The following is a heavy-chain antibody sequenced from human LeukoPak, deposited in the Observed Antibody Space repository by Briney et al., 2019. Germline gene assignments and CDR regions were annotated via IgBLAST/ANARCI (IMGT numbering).Heavy chain of an antibody. CDR2: IYQSGST. CDR3: ARGVANSFDY. Sequence: SETLSLTCAVSGGSISSGGYSWSWIRQPPGKGLEWIGYIYQSGSTYYNPSLKSRVTISVDRSKNQFSLKLSSVTAADTAVYYCARGVANSFDYWGQGTLVTVSS. V-gene: IGHV4-30-2*01. CDR1: GGSISSGGYS. J-gene: IGHJ4*02. D-gene: IGHD2-15*01.